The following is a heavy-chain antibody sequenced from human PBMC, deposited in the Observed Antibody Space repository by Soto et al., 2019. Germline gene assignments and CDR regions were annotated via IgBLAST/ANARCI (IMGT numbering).Heavy chain of an antibody. CDR3: AKRHTTVATPANYFDY. D-gene: IGHD1-1*01. Sequence: AASVKVSCKASGGTFSSYAISWVRQAPGQGLEWMGGIIPIFGTANYAQKFQGRVTITADESTSTAYMELSSLRSEDTAVYYCAKRHTTVATPANYFDYWGQGTLVTVSS. CDR2: IIPIFGTA. V-gene: IGHV1-69*13. J-gene: IGHJ4*02. CDR1: GGTFSSYA.